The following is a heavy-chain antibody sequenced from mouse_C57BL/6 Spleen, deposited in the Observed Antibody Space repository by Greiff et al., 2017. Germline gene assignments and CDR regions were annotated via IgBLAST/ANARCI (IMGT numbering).Heavy chain of an antibody. V-gene: IGHV1-64*01. J-gene: IGHJ2*01. D-gene: IGHD2-5*01. CDR3: ARSSNYEGYFDY. Sequence: QVHVKQPGAELVKPGASVKLSCKASGYTFTSYWLHWVKQRPGQGLEWIGMIHPNSGSTNYNEKFKSKATLTVEKSSSTAYMQLSSLTSEDSAVYYCARSSNYEGYFDYWGQGTTLTVSA. CDR2: IHPNSGST. CDR1: GYTFTSYW.